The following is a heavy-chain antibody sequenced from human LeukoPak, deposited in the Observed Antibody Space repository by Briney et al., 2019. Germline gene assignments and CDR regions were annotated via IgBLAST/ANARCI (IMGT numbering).Heavy chain of an antibody. D-gene: IGHD5-24*01. J-gene: IGHJ4*02. Sequence: ASVKVSCKASGYTFTSYGISWVRQAPGQGLEWMGWISAYNGNTNYAQKFQGRVTITADESTSTAYMELSSLRSEDTAVYYCARGERWLQLGSVGYWGQGTLVTVSS. CDR3: ARGERWLQLGSVGY. CDR2: ISAYNGNT. CDR1: GYTFTSYG. V-gene: IGHV1-18*01.